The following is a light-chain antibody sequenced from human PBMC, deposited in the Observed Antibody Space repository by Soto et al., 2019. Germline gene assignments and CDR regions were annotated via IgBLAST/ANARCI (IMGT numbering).Light chain of an antibody. CDR3: QEYNRPWWT. J-gene: IGKJ1*01. CDR2: KAS. Sequence: DIQMTQSPSTLSASVGDRVTITCRASQSINSWLAWYQQKPGKAPKLLIYKASSLESGVPSRFSGSGSGTEFTLIISSLQPEDFATYYCQEYNRPWWTFGQGTKVEIK. CDR1: QSINSW. V-gene: IGKV1-5*03.